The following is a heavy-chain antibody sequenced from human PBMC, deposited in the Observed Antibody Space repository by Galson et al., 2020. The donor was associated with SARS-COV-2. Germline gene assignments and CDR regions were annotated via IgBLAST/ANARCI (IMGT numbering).Heavy chain of an antibody. Sequence: SETLSLTCTVSGGSISSYYWSWIRQPTGKGLEWSGYIYYSGSTNYNPSLKSPVTISVDTSKNQFPLKLSSVTAADTAVYYCARQTQYSSLSGYYYGMDVWGQGTTVTVSS. CDR2: IYYSGST. D-gene: IGHD6-6*01. J-gene: IGHJ6*02. V-gene: IGHV4-59*08. CDR1: GGSISSYY. CDR3: ARQTQYSSLSGYYYGMDV.